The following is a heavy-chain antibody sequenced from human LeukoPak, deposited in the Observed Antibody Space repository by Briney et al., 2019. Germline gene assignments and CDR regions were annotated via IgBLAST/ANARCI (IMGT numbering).Heavy chain of an antibody. Sequence: SETLSLTCTVSGTSINNYYWSWIRQPPGKGLEWIGYIHYSGYTNSNPSLKSRVTISVDTSKKQFSLKVTSVTAADTAVYYCARDRRYYDSSGYIRGFDYWGQGTLVTVSS. V-gene: IGHV4-59*12. J-gene: IGHJ4*02. CDR1: GTSINNYY. CDR3: ARDRRYYDSSGYIRGFDY. CDR2: IHYSGYT. D-gene: IGHD3-22*01.